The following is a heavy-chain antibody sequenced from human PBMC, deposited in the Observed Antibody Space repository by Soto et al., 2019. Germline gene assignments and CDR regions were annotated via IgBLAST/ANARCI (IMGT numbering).Heavy chain of an antibody. D-gene: IGHD6-13*01. CDR1: GGSISSGDYY. Sequence: PSETLSLTCTVSGGSISSGDYYWSWIRQPPGKGLEWIGYIYYSGSTYYNPSLKSRVTISVDTSKNQLSLKLSSVTAADTAVYYCARDIAAAGNNYFDYWGQGTLVTVSS. V-gene: IGHV4-30-4*01. J-gene: IGHJ4*02. CDR3: ARDIAAAGNNYFDY. CDR2: IYYSGST.